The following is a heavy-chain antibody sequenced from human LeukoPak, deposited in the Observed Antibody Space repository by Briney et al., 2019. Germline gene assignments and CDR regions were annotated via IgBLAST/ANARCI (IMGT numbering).Heavy chain of an antibody. CDR3: ARQVGAAESMDV. CDR2: IYYSGST. J-gene: IGHJ6*02. V-gene: IGHV4-39*01. D-gene: IGHD1-26*01. Sequence: SETLSLTCTVSGGSIRSSSYYWGWIRQPPGKGLEWIGSIYYSGSTYYNPSLKSRVTISVDTSKNQFSLKLSSVTAADTAVYYCARQVGAAESMDVWGQGTTVTVSS. CDR1: GGSIRSSSYY.